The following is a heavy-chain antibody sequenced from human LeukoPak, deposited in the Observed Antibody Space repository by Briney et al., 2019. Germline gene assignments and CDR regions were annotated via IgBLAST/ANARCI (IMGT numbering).Heavy chain of an antibody. CDR2: ISSSGSTI. CDR3: ARVKLQDLDY. J-gene: IGHJ4*02. D-gene: IGHD4-11*01. CDR1: GFTFSSYE. Sequence: GGSLRLSCAASGFTFSSYEMDWIRQAPGKGLEWASYISSSGSTIYYADSVKGRFTISRDNAKNSLYLQMNSLRAEDTAVYYCARVKLQDLDYWGQGTLVTVSS. V-gene: IGHV3-48*03.